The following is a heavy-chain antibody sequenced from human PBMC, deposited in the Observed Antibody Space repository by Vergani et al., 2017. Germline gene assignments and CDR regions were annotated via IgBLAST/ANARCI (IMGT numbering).Heavy chain of an antibody. Sequence: QVQLQESGPGLVKPSETLSLTCSVSGYSLCRGYFWGWFRQPPGKGLEWIGNIFHTGLTYRNPSLRSRVAISADTSKNQFSLQLTSVTAADTAVYYCARGPSVVQGHYIYYYSYFMDVWGKGTTVTVSS. CDR1: GYSLCRGYF. V-gene: IGHV4-38-2*02. D-gene: IGHD2-15*01. CDR3: ARGPSVVQGHYIYYYSYFMDV. CDR2: IFHTGLT. J-gene: IGHJ6*03.